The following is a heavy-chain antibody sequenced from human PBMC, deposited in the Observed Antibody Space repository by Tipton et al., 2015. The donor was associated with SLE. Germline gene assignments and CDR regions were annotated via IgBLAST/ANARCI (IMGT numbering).Heavy chain of an antibody. Sequence: TLSLTCTVSDDSIGSHYWTWIRQPPGKGLEYIGYIYYTGSTNYNPSLKSRVTISVDTSKNQFSLRLSSVPAADTAVYYCARMPWGGFDYWGQGTLVTVSS. CDR2: IYYTGST. J-gene: IGHJ4*02. CDR1: DDSIGSHY. CDR3: ARMPWGGFDY. D-gene: IGHD3-10*01. V-gene: IGHV4-59*08.